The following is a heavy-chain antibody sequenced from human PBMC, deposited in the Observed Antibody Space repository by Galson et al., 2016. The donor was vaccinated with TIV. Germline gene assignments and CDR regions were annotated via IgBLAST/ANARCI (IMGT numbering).Heavy chain of an antibody. CDR3: TRDGLGNCKYVDYFDY. CDR2: ISHDGNNK. J-gene: IGHJ4*02. CDR1: GFTFDSYT. D-gene: IGHD1-1*01. Sequence: SLRLSCAASGFTFDSYTFHWVRQTPGKGLEWVAIISHDGNNKDFADSVQGRFSISRDSSKSTVFLQMNRLRLEDRAVYYCTRDGLGNCKYVDYFDYWGQGTLVTVSS. V-gene: IGHV3-30-3*01.